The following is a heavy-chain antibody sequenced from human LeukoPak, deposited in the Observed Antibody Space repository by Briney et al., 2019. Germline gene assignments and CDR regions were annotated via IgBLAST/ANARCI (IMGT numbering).Heavy chain of an antibody. D-gene: IGHD2-2*02. J-gene: IGHJ4*02. CDR1: GFTFSSYG. CDR2: IWYDGSNK. V-gene: IGHV3-33*01. Sequence: GGSLRLSCAASGFTFSSYGMHWVRQAPGKGREWGAVIWYDGSNKYYADSMKGRFTISRDNYKNTLYLQMTSLSAEDTAVYYCASPGSLYCSSTSCYTLDYWGQGTLVTVAS. CDR3: ASPGSLYCSSTSCYTLDY.